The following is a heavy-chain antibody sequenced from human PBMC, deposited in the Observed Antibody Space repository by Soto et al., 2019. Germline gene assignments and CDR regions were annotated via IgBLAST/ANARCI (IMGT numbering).Heavy chain of an antibody. J-gene: IGHJ6*04. CDR2: ISAYNGNT. D-gene: IGHD6-19*01. CDR1: GYTFTSYG. CDR3: ARVRDFIAVAGTSWGYYYYGMDV. Sequence: ASVKVSCKASGYTFTSYGISWVRQAPGQGLEWMGWISAYNGNTNYAQKLQGRVTMTTDTSTSTAYMELRSLRSDDTAVYYCARVRDFIAVAGTSWGYYYYGMDVWGKGTMVTVSS. V-gene: IGHV1-18*01.